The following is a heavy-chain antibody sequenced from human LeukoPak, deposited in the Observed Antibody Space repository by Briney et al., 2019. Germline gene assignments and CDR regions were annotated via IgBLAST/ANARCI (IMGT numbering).Heavy chain of an antibody. V-gene: IGHV3-73*01. CDR2: IRSKANSYAT. D-gene: IGHD6-13*01. CDR3: TSRGPIAAAPDY. J-gene: IGHJ4*02. Sequence: PGGSLRLSCAASGFTFSGSAMHWVRQASGKGLEWVGRIRSKANSYATAYAASVKGRFTTSRDDSKNTAYLQMKSLKTEDTAVYYCTSRGPIAAAPDYWGQGTLVTVSS. CDR1: GFTFSGSA.